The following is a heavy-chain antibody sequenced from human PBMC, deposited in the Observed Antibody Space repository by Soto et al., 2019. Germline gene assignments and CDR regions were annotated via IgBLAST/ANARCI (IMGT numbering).Heavy chain of an antibody. CDR2: ISNDGSNK. D-gene: IGHD3-10*01. CDR1: GFTFSSYG. Sequence: GGSLRLSCAASGFTFSSYGMHWVRQAPGKGLEWVAVISNDGSNKYYADPVKGRFTISRDNSKNTLYLQMNSLRAEDTAVYYCARDSYGSGSYYTWGQGTLVTVSS. CDR3: ARDSYGSGSYYT. J-gene: IGHJ5*02. V-gene: IGHV3-30*03.